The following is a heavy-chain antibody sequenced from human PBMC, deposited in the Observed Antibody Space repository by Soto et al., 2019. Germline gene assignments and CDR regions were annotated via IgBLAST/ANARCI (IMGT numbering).Heavy chain of an antibody. CDR2: ISYDGSNK. CDR1: GVTFSSYA. Sequence: GGSLRLSCAASGVTFSSYAMHWVRQAPGKGLEGVAGISYDGSNKYYADSVKGRFTISRDNSKKTLYLQMNSLRAEDTAVYYCAREELWFGELSLNDAFDIWGQGTMVTVSS. J-gene: IGHJ3*02. CDR3: AREELWFGELSLNDAFDI. V-gene: IGHV3-30-3*01. D-gene: IGHD3-10*01.